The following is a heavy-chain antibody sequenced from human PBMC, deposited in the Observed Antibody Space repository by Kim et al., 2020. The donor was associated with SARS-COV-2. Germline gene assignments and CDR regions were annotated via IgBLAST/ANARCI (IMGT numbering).Heavy chain of an antibody. CDR3: ARDLQLSPGRDYYYGLDV. CDR2: IWYDGSNK. V-gene: IGHV3-33*01. Sequence: GGSLRLSCAASGFTFSRHGMHWVRQAPGKELEWVTVIWYDGSNKYYADSVKGRFTVSRDNSRNTVYLQMNSLRAEDTAVYYCARDLQLSPGRDYYYGLDVWGQGTTVTVSS. D-gene: IGHD5-18*01. CDR1: GFTFSRHG. J-gene: IGHJ6*02.